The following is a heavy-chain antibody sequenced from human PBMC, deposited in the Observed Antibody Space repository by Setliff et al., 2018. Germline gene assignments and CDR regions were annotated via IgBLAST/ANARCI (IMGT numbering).Heavy chain of an antibody. Sequence: SETLSLTCTVSGGSISSGSYYWSWIRQPAGKGLEWIGEINRSGSTNYNPSLKSRVTISVDTSKNQFSLKLSSVTAADTAVYYCARGKERITMIVVVTSGAFDIWGQGTMVTVSS. CDR3: ARGKERITMIVVVTSGAFDI. CDR2: INRSGST. J-gene: IGHJ3*02. CDR1: GGSISSGSYY. D-gene: IGHD3-22*01. V-gene: IGHV4-61*10.